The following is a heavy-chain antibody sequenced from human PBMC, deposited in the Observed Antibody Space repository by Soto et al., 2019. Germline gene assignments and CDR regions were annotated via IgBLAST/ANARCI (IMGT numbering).Heavy chain of an antibody. V-gene: IGHV4-39*01. J-gene: IGHJ4*02. Sequence: QLQLQELGPGLVKPSETLSLTCTVSGGSTSSSSYYWGWVRQPPGKGLEWIGSVYYSGTTYHNPSLKSRVTISVDTSKNQFSLTLGSATAADTAVYYCARLPVSVDGTADIDYWGQGTLVTVSS. CDR2: VYYSGTT. D-gene: IGHD6-19*01. CDR1: GGSTSSSSYY. CDR3: ARLPVSVDGTADIDY.